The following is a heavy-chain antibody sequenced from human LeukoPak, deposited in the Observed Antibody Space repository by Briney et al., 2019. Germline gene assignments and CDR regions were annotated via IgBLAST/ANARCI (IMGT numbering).Heavy chain of an antibody. Sequence: SETLSLTCTVSGGSISSYYWGWIRQPPGKGLEWIGSIYYSGSTYYNPSLKSRVIISVDTSKNQFSLNLSSVTAADTAVYYCARQSRLVRAFDSWGEGTLVTVSS. CDR3: ARQSRLVRAFDS. D-gene: IGHD3-9*01. CDR1: GGSISSYY. V-gene: IGHV4-39*01. J-gene: IGHJ4*02. CDR2: IYYSGST.